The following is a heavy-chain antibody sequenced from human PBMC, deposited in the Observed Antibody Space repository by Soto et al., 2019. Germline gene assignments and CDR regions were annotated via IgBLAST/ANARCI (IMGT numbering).Heavy chain of an antibody. J-gene: IGHJ4*02. Sequence: GGSLRLSCAASGFTFSSYAMSWVRQAPGKGLEWVSAISGSGGSTYYADSVKGRFTISRDNSKNTLYLQMNSLRAEDTAVYYCAKALGVVGDYIWGSYRRPVDYWGQGTLVTVSS. CDR2: ISGSGGST. CDR1: GFTFSSYA. V-gene: IGHV3-23*01. CDR3: AKALGVVGDYIWGSYRRPVDY. D-gene: IGHD3-16*02.